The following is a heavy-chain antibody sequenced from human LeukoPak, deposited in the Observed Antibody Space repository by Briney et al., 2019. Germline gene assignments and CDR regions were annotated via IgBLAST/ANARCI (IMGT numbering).Heavy chain of an antibody. Sequence: GESLKISCTGSGYSFTNYWISWVRQMPGRGLEWMGIIYPGDSDTRYSPSFQGQVTISADKSISTAYLQWSSLKASDTAMYYCARSPRSDYFDYWGQGALVTVSS. CDR2: IYPGDSDT. J-gene: IGHJ4*02. D-gene: IGHD6-6*01. CDR3: ARSPRSDYFDY. V-gene: IGHV5-51*01. CDR1: GYSFTNYW.